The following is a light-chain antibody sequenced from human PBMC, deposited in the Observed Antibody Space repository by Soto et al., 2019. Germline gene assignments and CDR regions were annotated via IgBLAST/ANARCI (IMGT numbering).Light chain of an antibody. Sequence: RTRAASSMTASDSDRVTXXCRASRYIRSDLSWYQQRPGQAPKVLIYTASSLQSGVPSRFSGSGSGTDFTLTISSLQPEDCATYYCLQDYNYSWTVAQGTKVDIK. CDR1: RYIRSD. CDR3: LQDYNYSWT. J-gene: IGKJ1*01. CDR2: TAS. V-gene: IGKV1-6*01.